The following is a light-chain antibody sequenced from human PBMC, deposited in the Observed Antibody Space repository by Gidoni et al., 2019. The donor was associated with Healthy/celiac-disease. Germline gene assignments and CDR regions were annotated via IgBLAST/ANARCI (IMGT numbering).Light chain of an antibody. Sequence: DIQMTQSPSSLSASVGDRVTITCRASQGIRHDLGWFQQKPGKAPKRLIYAASTLESWVPSRFSGSGSVTEFTLTISSLQPEDFATYYCLQHNSYPRTFGQGTKLEIK. V-gene: IGKV1-17*01. CDR1: QGIRHD. CDR2: AAS. J-gene: IGKJ2*01. CDR3: LQHNSYPRT.